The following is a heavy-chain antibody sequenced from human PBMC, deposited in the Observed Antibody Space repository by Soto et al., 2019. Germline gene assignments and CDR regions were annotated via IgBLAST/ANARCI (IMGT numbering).Heavy chain of an antibody. CDR2: IDIVGNS. D-gene: IGHD2-2*01. CDR3: ARGLGSTGYLVREHSIDY. J-gene: IGHJ4*02. Sequence: EVQVVESGGGLVHPGGSLRLSCAASGFSVTNNYMNWVRQAPGKGLEWLAIIDIVGNSYYVDSVRDRFTISRDNSSNTLYLQMDSLRADDTAVYYCARGLGSTGYLVREHSIDYWGQGALVTVS. V-gene: IGHV3-66*01. CDR1: GFSVTNNY.